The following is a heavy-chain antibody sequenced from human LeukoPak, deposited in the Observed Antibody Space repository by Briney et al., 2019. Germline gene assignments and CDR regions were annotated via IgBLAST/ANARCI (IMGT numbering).Heavy chain of an antibody. Sequence: ESGPTLVKPTQTLTLTCSFSGFSLSTSGVGVGWIRQPPGKALEWLALIYWDEDKSYSPSLKSRLTITKDTSKNQEVLSMTNMDTXXXXTXXCAXRXDQXTDWNYGKFDYWGQGTLVTVSS. CDR2: IYWDEDK. CDR3: AXRXDQXTDWNYGKFDY. J-gene: IGHJ4*02. D-gene: IGHD1-7*01. V-gene: IGHV2-5*02. CDR1: GFSLSTSGVG.